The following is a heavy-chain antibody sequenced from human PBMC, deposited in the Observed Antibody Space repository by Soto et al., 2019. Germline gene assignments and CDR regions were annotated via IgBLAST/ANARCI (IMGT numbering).Heavy chain of an antibody. Sequence: GASVKVSCKASGYTFTSYAMHWVPQAPGQRLEWMGWINAGNGNTKYSQKFQGRFTISRDNSKNTLYVQMNSLRAEDTAVYYCAKAISGYNAPLDHWGQGTRVTVSS. D-gene: IGHD1-20*01. CDR3: AKAISGYNAPLDH. CDR2: INAGNGNT. CDR1: GYTFTSYA. V-gene: IGHV1-3*01. J-gene: IGHJ4*02.